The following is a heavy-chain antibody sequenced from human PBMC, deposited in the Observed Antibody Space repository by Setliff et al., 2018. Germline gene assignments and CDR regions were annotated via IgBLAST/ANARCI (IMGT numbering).Heavy chain of an antibody. CDR1: GGSISSYY. CDR2: IYTSGST. J-gene: IGHJ6*03. Sequence: SETLSLTCTVSGGSISSYYWSWIRQPAGKGLEWIGRIYTSGSTNYNPSLKSRVTMSVDTSKNQFSLKLSSVTAADTAVYYCARDSRGNPPNYMDVWGKGTTVKVSS. V-gene: IGHV4-4*07. CDR3: ARDSRGNPPNYMDV.